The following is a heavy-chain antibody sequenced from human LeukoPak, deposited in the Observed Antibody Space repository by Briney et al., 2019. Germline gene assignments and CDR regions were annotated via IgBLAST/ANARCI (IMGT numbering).Heavy chain of an antibody. CDR3: ARGYHGVGASDMDV. CDR1: GCTFSSYW. D-gene: IGHD2-8*01. J-gene: IGHJ6*03. Sequence: GGSLRLPCAASGCTFSSYWMHWARQAPGKGLVWVSRINTDGSSTSYADSVKGRFTISRDNAKNTLYLQMNSLRAEDTAVYYCARGYHGVGASDMDVWGKGTMVTVSS. V-gene: IGHV3-74*01. CDR2: INTDGSST.